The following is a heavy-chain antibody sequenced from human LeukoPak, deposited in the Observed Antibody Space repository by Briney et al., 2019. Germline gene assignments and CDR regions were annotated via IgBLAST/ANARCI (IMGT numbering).Heavy chain of an antibody. V-gene: IGHV3-48*02. CDR3: ARDGIGAATVEYYFDY. D-gene: IGHD2-15*01. J-gene: IGHJ4*02. CDR2: ISSSSSTI. CDR1: GFTFSSYS. Sequence: GGSLRLSCAASGFTFSSYSMNWVRQAPGKGLEWVSYISSSSSTIYYADSVKGRFTISRDNAKNSLYLHMNSLKDEDTAVYYCARDGIGAATVEYYFDYWGQGTLVAVSS.